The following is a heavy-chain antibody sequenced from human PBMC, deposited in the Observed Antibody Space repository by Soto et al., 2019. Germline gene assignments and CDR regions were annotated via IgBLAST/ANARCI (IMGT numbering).Heavy chain of an antibody. CDR3: TRETVAGITGLDY. D-gene: IGHD1-20*01. V-gene: IGHV1-2*02. J-gene: IGHJ4*02. CDR2: ISPKSGGA. Sequence: ASVKVSCKAGGYTFSDYYIQWVRQAPGQGLGYMGWISPKSGGAAYAQKFRGRFSISRDASENILYLQMNSLRVDDTALYYCTRETVAGITGLDYWGPGTLVTVSS. CDR1: GYTFSDYY.